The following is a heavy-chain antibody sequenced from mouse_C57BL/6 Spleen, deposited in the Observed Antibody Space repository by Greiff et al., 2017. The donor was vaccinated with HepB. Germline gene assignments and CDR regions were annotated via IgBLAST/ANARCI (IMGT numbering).Heavy chain of an antibody. Sequence: VQLKESGPELVKPGASVKMSCKASGYTFTDYNMHWVKQSHGKSLEWIGYINPNNGGTSYNQKFKGKATLTVNKSSSTAYMELRSLTSEDSAVYYCAPYGYERAMDYWGQGTSVTVSS. CDR1: GYTFTDYN. V-gene: IGHV1-22*01. J-gene: IGHJ4*01. CDR2: INPNNGGT. D-gene: IGHD2-2*01. CDR3: APYGYERAMDY.